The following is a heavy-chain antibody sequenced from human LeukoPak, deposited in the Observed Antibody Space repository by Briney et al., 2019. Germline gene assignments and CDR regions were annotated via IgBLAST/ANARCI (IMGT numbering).Heavy chain of an antibody. CDR1: GLTFSSTW. CDR3: ARDYYGRLDY. CDR2: INSDGSST. D-gene: IGHD1-26*01. J-gene: IGHJ4*02. V-gene: IGHV3-74*01. Sequence: PGGSLRLSCAASGLTFSSTWMHWVRQGPGKGLVWVSRINSDGSSTTYADSVKGRFTISRDSAKNTLYLQMNSLRAEDTAVYYCARDYYGRLDYWGQGTLVTVSS.